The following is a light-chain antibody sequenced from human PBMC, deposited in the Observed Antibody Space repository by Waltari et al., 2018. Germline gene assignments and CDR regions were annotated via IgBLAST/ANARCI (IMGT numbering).Light chain of an antibody. CDR3: SSYTSSSTRV. J-gene: IGLJ3*02. CDR2: DVS. CDR1: SSDVGGYNY. Sequence: QSALTQPASVSGSPGQSITISCTGTSSDVGGYNYVSWYQQHPAKAPKLMLYDVSHRPSGVSNRFSGSKSGNTASLTISGLQAEDEADYYCSSYTSSSTRVFGGGTKLTVL. V-gene: IGLV2-14*03.